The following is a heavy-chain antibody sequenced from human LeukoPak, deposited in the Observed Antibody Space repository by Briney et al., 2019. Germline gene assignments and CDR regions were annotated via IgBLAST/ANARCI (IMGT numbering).Heavy chain of an antibody. CDR1: GFSFSSYG. D-gene: IGHD6-13*01. V-gene: IGHV3-30*03. CDR2: ISYDGSNK. Sequence: GGSLRLSCAASGFSFSSYGMHWVRQAPGKGLEWVAVISYDGSNKYYADSVKGQFTISRDNSKNTLHLQMSSLRPEDTAVYYCASGGYTSSWYVVDYWGQGTLVTVSS. CDR3: ASGGYTSSWYVVDY. J-gene: IGHJ4*02.